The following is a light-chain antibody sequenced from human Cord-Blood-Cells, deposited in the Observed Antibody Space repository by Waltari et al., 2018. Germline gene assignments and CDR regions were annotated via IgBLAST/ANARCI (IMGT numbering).Light chain of an antibody. J-gene: IGKJ4*01. CDR1: QSVSSY. CDR3: QQRSNWPLT. V-gene: IGKV3-11*01. Sequence: EIVFTQSPATLSFSPGARATLSCRASQSVSSYLAWYQQKPGQSPRLLIYDASNRATGIPARFSGSGSGTDFTLTISSLEPEDFAVYYCQQRSNWPLTFGGGTKVEIK. CDR2: DAS.